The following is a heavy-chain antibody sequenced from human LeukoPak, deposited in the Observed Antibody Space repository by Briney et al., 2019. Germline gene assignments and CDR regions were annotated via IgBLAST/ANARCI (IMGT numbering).Heavy chain of an antibody. CDR3: TTDYYDVLTGDPVYY. CDR1: GFTFSDYY. CDR2: IKSKTDGGTT. Sequence: GGSLRLSCAASGFTFSDYYMSWVRQAPGKGLEWVGRIKSKTDGGTTDYAAPVKGRFTISRDDSKNTLSLQMNSLKTEDTALYYCTTDYYDVLTGDPVYYWGQGTLVTVSS. D-gene: IGHD3-9*01. J-gene: IGHJ4*02. V-gene: IGHV3-15*01.